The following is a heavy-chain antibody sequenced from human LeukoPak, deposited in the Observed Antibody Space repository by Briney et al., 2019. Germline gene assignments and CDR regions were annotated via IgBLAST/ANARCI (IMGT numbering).Heavy chain of an antibody. V-gene: IGHV4-30-4*01. J-gene: IGHJ4*02. Sequence: NSSETLSLTCTVSGGSISSGDYYWRWIRQPPGKGLEWIGYIYYSGSTYYNPSLKSRVTISVDTSKNQFSLKLSSVTAADTAVYYCARELPDSHFDYWGQGTLVTVSS. CDR3: ARELPDSHFDY. CDR2: IYYSGST. D-gene: IGHD2-15*01. CDR1: GGSISSGDYY.